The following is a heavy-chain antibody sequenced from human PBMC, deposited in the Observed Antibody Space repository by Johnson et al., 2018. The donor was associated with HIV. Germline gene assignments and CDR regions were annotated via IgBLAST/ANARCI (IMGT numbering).Heavy chain of an antibody. Sequence: VQLVESGGGLVQPGRSLRLSCAASGFTFDDYAMHWVRQAPGKGLEWVSGISWHSGSIGYADSVKGRFTISRDNSKNSLYLQMNSLRTEDTALYYCAKDTLLESGFDIWGQGTMVTVSS. V-gene: IGHV3-9*01. D-gene: IGHD3-3*02. CDR2: ISWHSGSI. CDR1: GFTFDDYA. CDR3: AKDTLLESGFDI. J-gene: IGHJ3*02.